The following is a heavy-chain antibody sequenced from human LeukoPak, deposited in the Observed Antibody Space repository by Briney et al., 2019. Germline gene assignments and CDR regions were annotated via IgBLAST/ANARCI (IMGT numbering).Heavy chain of an antibody. CDR2: INHSGST. Sequence: SETLSLTCAVYGGSFSGYYWSWIRQPPGKGLEWIGEINHSGSTNYNPSLKSRVTISIDTSKNQLSLKLTSVTAADTAVYFCATRPPGQYWAPYFDYWGQGSLVTVSS. D-gene: IGHD2-8*02. CDR1: GGSFSGYY. CDR3: ATRPPGQYWAPYFDY. V-gene: IGHV4-34*01. J-gene: IGHJ4*02.